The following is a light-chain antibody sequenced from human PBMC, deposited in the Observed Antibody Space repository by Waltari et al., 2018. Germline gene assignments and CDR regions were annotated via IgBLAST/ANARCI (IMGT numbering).Light chain of an antibody. CDR1: QTVSSN. J-gene: IGKJ1*01. Sequence: VMKKSPGTLSVSPGDRVTLSCRASQTVSSNLAWYQQKPGQAPRLLISGASTRATGIPARVSGSGSGTEFTLTISSLQSEDSAIFYCQQYNDWPPTFGQGTKVEIK. CDR3: QQYNDWPPT. V-gene: IGKV3-15*01. CDR2: GAS.